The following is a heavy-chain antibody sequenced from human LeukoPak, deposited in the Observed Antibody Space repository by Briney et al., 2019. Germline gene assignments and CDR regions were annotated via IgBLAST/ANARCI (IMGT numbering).Heavy chain of an antibody. V-gene: IGHV4-34*01. CDR1: GGSFSGYY. Sequence: AETLSLTCAVYGGSFSGYYWSWICQPPGKGLEWIGEINHSGSTNYNPSLKSRVTISVDTSKNQFSLKLSSVTAADTAVYYCARGRALRDYWGQGTLVTVSS. CDR2: INHSGST. D-gene: IGHD4-17*01. CDR3: ARGRALRDY. J-gene: IGHJ4*02.